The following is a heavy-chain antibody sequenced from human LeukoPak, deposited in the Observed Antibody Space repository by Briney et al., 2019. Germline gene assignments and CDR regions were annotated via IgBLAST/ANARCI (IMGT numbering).Heavy chain of an antibody. CDR2: IYYSGST. V-gene: IGHV4-59*01. D-gene: IGHD5-18*01. CDR3: ARDKQLWLH. Sequence: SETLSLTXTVSGGSISSYYWSWIRQTPGKGLEWIGYIYYSGSTNYNPSLKSRVTISVDTSKNQFSLKLSSVTAADTAVYYCARDKQLWLHWGQGTLVTVSS. J-gene: IGHJ4*02. CDR1: GGSISSYY.